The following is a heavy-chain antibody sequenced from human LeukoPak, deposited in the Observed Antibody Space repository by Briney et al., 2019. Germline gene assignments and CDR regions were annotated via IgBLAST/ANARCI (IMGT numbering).Heavy chain of an antibody. CDR1: GYTLTSYY. J-gene: IGHJ5*02. V-gene: IGHV1-46*03. CDR3: ARAYLAGTALPLSDQDWFDP. Sequence: ASVKVSCKASGYTLTSYYMHWVRQAPGQGLEWMGIINPSGGSTSYAQKFQGRVTMTRDTSTSTVYMELSSLRSEDTAVYYCARAYLAGTALPLSDQDWFDPWGQGTLVTVSS. CDR2: INPSGGST. D-gene: IGHD1-7*01.